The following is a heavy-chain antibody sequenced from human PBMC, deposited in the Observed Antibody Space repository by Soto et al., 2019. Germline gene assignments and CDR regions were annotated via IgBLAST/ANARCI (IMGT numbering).Heavy chain of an antibody. CDR1: GFSFSSFA. CDR3: AKTRGAMLYVISVYGMDV. CDR2: ISGSADST. D-gene: IGHD2-8*01. J-gene: IGHJ6*02. Sequence: EVQLLESGGGFIHPGGSLRLSCAASGFSFSSFAMNWVRQAPGKGLEWVSIISGSADSTFYADSVKGRFTIARDNSKSTLDLQINSLRAEDTAVYYCAKTRGAMLYVISVYGMDVWGQGTTVTVSS. V-gene: IGHV3-23*01.